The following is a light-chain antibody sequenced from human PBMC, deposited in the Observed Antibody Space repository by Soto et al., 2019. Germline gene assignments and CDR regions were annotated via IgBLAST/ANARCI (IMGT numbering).Light chain of an antibody. CDR3: QQYDSYSPLT. CDR1: QGISNF. J-gene: IGKJ4*01. Sequence: DIQMTPSPSSLSASVGDIVTINFLASQGISNFLAWYQQKPGKVPKLLIYAASTLQSGVPSRFSGSGSGTEFTLTIRSLQPDDFATYYCQQYDSYSPLTFGGGTKVDIK. CDR2: AAS. V-gene: IGKV1-27*01.